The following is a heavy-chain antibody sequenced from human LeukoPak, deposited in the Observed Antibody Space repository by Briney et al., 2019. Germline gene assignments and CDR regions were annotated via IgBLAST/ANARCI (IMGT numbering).Heavy chain of an antibody. CDR2: ISDSGGNT. D-gene: IGHD3-3*01. J-gene: IGHJ4*02. V-gene: IGHV3-23*01. Sequence: GGSLRLSCAASGFTFSNYAMSWVRQAPGKGLEWVSGISDSGGNTFYADSVKGRFTISRDNSKNTLYLQMNSLRAEDTAVYYCARFLEWFDYWGQGTLVTVSS. CDR3: ARFLEWFDY. CDR1: GFTFSNYA.